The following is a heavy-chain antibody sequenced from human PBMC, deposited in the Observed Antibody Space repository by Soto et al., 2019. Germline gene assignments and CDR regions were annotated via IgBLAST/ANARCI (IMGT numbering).Heavy chain of an antibody. CDR2: IWYDGSNK. CDR1: GFTFSSYG. Sequence: GGSLRLSCAASGFTFSSYGMHWVRQAPGKGLEWVAVIWYDGSNKYYADSVKGRFTISRDNSKNTLYLQMNSLRAEDTAVYYCARAGPNYYYYYMVAWGKGTTVTVS. J-gene: IGHJ6*03. V-gene: IGHV3-33*01. CDR3: ARAGPNYYYYYMVA.